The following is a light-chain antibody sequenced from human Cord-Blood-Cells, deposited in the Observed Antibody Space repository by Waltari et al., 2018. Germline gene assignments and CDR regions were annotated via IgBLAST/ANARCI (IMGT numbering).Light chain of an antibody. Sequence: EIVMTQSPATLSLSPGERATLSCGASQSVSSSYLAWYQQKPGQAPRLLIYGASTRATGIPARFSGSGSGTDFTLTISSLQPEDFAVYYCQQDYNLTATFGQGTKVEIK. CDR2: GAS. CDR1: QSVSSSY. CDR3: QQDYNLTAT. V-gene: IGKV3D-7*01. J-gene: IGKJ1*01.